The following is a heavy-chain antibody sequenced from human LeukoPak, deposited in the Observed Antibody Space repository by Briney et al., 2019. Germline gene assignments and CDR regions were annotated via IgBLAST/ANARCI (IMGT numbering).Heavy chain of an antibody. J-gene: IGHJ5*02. CDR2: MNPNSGNT. CDR1: RYTSIGYE. V-gene: IGHV1-8*01. Sequence: ASVKVSCKASRYTSIGYEINWVRQATGQGLEWMGWMNPNSGNTGYAQKFQGRVSMTRNTSISTAYMELSSPRSEDTAVYYCARGGPDFGVIRWFDPWGQGTLVTVSS. CDR3: ARGGPDFGVIRWFDP. D-gene: IGHD3-3*01.